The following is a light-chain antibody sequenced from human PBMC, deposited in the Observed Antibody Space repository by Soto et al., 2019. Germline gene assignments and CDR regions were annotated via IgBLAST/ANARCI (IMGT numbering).Light chain of an antibody. CDR1: SSDVGGYNY. V-gene: IGLV2-8*01. CDR2: GVT. CDR3: SSYAGSNNWV. J-gene: IGLJ3*02. Sequence: QSVLTQPPSASGSPGQSVTISCTGTSSDVGGYNYVSWYQQHPGKAPKLMIYGVTKRPSGVPDRFSGSKSGNTASLTVSGLQAEDEADYYCSSYAGSNNWVFGGGTKLTAL.